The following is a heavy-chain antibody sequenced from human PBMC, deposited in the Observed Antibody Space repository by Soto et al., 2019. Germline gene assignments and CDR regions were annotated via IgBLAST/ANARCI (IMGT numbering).Heavy chain of an antibody. CDR1: GDTFKNCV. V-gene: IGHV1-69*01. D-gene: IGHD3-10*01. CDR3: AAEPGFGKLSVV. Sequence: QVQVVQSGVEVRRPGSSVKVSCKASGDTFKNCVISWVRQAPGQGLEWMGGIIPLFGTTDFAQRFQGRLTITTDESTTTAYMELSRLRSEDTATYYCAAEPGFGKLSVVWGQGPTVIVSS. CDR2: IIPLFGTT. J-gene: IGHJ6*02.